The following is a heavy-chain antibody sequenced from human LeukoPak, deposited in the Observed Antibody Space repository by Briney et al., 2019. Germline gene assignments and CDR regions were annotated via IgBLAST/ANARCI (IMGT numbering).Heavy chain of an antibody. CDR3: AREAEAKYSNYVDY. CDR1: GGSISSYY. V-gene: IGHV4-59*01. J-gene: IGHJ4*02. Sequence: PSETLSLTCTVSGGSISSYYWSWIRQPPGKGLEWIGYIYYSGSTNYNPFLKSRVTISVDTSKNQFSLKLSSVTAADTAVYYCAREAEAKYSNYVDYWGRGTLVTVSS. CDR2: IYYSGST. D-gene: IGHD4-11*01.